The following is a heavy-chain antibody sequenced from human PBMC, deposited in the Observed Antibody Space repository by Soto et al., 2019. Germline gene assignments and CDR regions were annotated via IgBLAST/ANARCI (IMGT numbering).Heavy chain of an antibody. CDR1: GYTFISYG. J-gene: IGHJ5*02. V-gene: IGHV1-18*01. CDR3: ARGPQSSGWRGKWFDP. Sequence: QVHLVQSGAEVKKPGASVKVSCKASGYTFISYGISWVRQAPGQGLEWMGWINTYNGNTNQAQKLQGRVTMTTDTSTSTAYMELRSLRSDDTAVYYCARGPQSSGWRGKWFDPWGQGTLVTVSS. CDR2: INTYNGNT. D-gene: IGHD6-19*01.